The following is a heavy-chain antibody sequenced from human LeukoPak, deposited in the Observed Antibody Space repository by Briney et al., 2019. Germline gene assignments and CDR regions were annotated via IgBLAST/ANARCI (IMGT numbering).Heavy chain of an antibody. D-gene: IGHD6-13*01. V-gene: IGHV4-39*01. J-gene: IGHJ4*02. CDR2: IYYSGST. CDR3: ARHPGSHSSSWPTLDY. Sequence: SETLSHTCTVSNGSISRSSYYWGWIRQPPGKGLEWIGTIYYSGSTYYNPSLKSRVTISVDTSKNQFSLKLSSVTAADTAVYYCARHPGSHSSSWPTLDYWGQGTLVTVSS. CDR1: NGSISRSSYY.